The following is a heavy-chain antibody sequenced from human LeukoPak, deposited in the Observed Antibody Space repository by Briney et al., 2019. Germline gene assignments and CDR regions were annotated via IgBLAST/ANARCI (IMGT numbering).Heavy chain of an antibody. CDR3: ARDGPPYQLITMVRGPLYYYYYYGMDV. CDR2: INPSGGST. D-gene: IGHD3-10*01. Sequence: ASVKVSCKASGYTFTSYYMHWVRQAPGQGLEWMGIINPSGGSTSYAQEFQGRATITADKSTSTAYMELSSLRSEDTAVYYCARDGPPYQLITMVRGPLYYYYYYGMDVWGQGTTVTVSS. CDR1: GYTFTSYY. J-gene: IGHJ6*02. V-gene: IGHV1-46*01.